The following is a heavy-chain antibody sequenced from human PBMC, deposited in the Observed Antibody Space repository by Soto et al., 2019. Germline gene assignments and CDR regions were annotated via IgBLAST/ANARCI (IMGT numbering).Heavy chain of an antibody. CDR1: GGSISSGGYS. V-gene: IGHV4-30-2*01. D-gene: IGHD5-12*01. Sequence: QLQLQESGSGLVKPSQTLSLTCAVSGGSISSGGYSWSWIRQPPGKGLEWIGYIYHSGSTYYNPSLKSRVTISVDRSQIESSAKLRSVSAADTAVDYCAAGGGLPRYYWGQGTLVTFSS. CDR3: AAGGGLPRYY. CDR2: IYHSGST. J-gene: IGHJ4*02.